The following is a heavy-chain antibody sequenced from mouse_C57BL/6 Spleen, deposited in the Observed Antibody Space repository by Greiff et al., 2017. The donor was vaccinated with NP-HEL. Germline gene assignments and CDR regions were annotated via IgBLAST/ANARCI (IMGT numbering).Heavy chain of an antibody. CDR2: INYDGSST. Sequence: EVKLMESEGGLVQPGSSMKLSCTASGFTFSDYYMAWVRQVPEKGLEWVANINYDGSSTYYLDSLKSRFTISRDNAKNILYLQMSSLKSEDTATYYCARDRDGNYDYWGQGTTLTVSS. CDR1: GFTFSDYY. J-gene: IGHJ2*01. CDR3: ARDRDGNYDY. V-gene: IGHV5-16*01. D-gene: IGHD2-1*01.